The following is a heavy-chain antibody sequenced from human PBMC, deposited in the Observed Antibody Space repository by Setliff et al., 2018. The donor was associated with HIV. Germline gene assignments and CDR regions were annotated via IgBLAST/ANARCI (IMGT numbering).Heavy chain of an antibody. D-gene: IGHD3-10*02. V-gene: IGHV4-34*01. CDR3: ARDYMEGINGGDYLQY. Sequence: SETLSLTCAVYGGSFTGYHWSWVRQPPGKGLEWLGEITHSGNTNYNSSLESRLTISMDTSKNTVFLQMNSLRVEDTAIYYCARDYMEGINGGDYLQYWGQGSLVTVSS. CDR2: ITHSGNT. CDR1: GGSFTGYH. J-gene: IGHJ4*02.